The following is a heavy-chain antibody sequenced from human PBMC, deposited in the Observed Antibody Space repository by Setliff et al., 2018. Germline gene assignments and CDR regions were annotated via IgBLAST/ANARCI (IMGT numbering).Heavy chain of an antibody. CDR1: GDSISSGTYY. J-gene: IGHJ5*02. D-gene: IGHD2-2*01. CDR2: RYYSGHT. CDR3: VRTFNGSPADR. V-gene: IGHV4-39*01. Sequence: SETLSLTCTVSGDSISSGTYYWGWIRQPPGKGLEWIGSRYYSGHTYYNPSLKSRVTISEDMSENQISLKLNPVTAADTAVYYCVRTFNGSPADRWGQGTLVTVSS.